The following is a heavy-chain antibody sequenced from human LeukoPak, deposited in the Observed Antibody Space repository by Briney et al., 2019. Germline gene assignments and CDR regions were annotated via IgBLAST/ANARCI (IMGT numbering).Heavy chain of an antibody. D-gene: IGHD3-3*01. CDR1: GGSISSSSYY. Sequence: SETLSLTCTVSGGSISSSSYYWGWIRQPPGKGLEWIGSIYYSGSTYYNPSLKSRVTISVDTSKNQFSLKLSSVTAADTAVYYCARRTRSESITIFGVVPNPTYGMDVWGQGTTVTVSS. J-gene: IGHJ6*02. CDR3: ARRTRSESITIFGVVPNPTYGMDV. V-gene: IGHV4-39*01. CDR2: IYYSGST.